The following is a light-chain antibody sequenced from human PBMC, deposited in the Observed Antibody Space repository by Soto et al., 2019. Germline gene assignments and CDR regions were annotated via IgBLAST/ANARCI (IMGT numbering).Light chain of an antibody. CDR1: LSITNY. CDR3: QQSYNTPST. CDR2: AAS. V-gene: IGKV1-39*01. J-gene: IGKJ1*01. Sequence: DIQMTQSPSSLSASLGDRVTITCRASLSITNYLNWYQQTPGKAPKLLIYAASTLQSGVPSRFSGSGSGTDFTLTISSLQPEDFATYYCQQSYNTPSTFGQGTKVEIK.